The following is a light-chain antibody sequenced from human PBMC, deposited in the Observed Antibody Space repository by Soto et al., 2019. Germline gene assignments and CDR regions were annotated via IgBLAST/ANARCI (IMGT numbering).Light chain of an antibody. CDR1: QRVGSY. V-gene: IGKV3-11*01. CDR3: QQRSSWPSIT. CDR2: GAS. J-gene: IGKJ3*01. Sequence: EIVLTQSPATLSLSPGERATLSCRARQRVGSYLARYQQKPGQAPRLLSYGASNRATGIPVRFSGSGSGTDFILTISSLEPEDFALYYCQQRSSWPSITFGPGTKVDV.